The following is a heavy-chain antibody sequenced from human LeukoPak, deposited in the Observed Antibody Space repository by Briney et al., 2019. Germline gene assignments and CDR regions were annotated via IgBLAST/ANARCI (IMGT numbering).Heavy chain of an antibody. J-gene: IGHJ4*02. CDR3: ARDPPYYYDSSGPGGLDY. Sequence: GGSLRLSCAASGFTFSSYGMHWVRQAPGKGLEWVAVIWYDGSNKYYADSVKGRFTISRDNSKNTLYLQMNSLRAEDTAVYYCARDPPYYYDSSGPGGLDYWGQGTLVTVSS. D-gene: IGHD3-22*01. V-gene: IGHV3-33*01. CDR2: IWYDGSNK. CDR1: GFTFSSYG.